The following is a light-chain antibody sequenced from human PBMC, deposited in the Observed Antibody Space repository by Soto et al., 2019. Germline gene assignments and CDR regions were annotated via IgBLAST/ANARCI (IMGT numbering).Light chain of an antibody. V-gene: IGKV3-15*01. CDR2: GAS. J-gene: IGKJ5*01. CDR1: HSVSST. Sequence: VLTQSPGTLSLSPGETATLTCSASHSVSSTFLAWYQQKPGQAPTLLIYGASTRAAGIPVRFSGSGSGTEFTLTITSLQSEDFADYYCQQYNNWPPITFGQGTRLEIK. CDR3: QQYNNWPPIT.